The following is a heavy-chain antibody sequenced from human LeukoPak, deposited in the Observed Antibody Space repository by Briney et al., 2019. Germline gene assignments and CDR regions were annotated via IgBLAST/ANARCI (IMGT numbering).Heavy chain of an antibody. Sequence: ASVKVSCKASGYTFTRRYLHWVRQAPGQGLEWMGIINPGGGSTGYAQKFQGRVTMTRDTSTSTVYMELSSLRSEDTAVYYCARVGDYGDYFDYWGQGTLVNVSS. D-gene: IGHD4-17*01. V-gene: IGHV1-46*01. CDR1: GYTFTRRY. CDR3: ARVGDYGDYFDY. CDR2: INPGGGST. J-gene: IGHJ4*02.